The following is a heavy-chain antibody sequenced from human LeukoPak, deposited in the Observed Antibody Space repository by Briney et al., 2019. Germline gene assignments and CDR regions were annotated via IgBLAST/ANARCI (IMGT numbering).Heavy chain of an antibody. D-gene: IGHD3-22*01. J-gene: IGHJ4*02. CDR3: ARPAAYYYDSSGRFDY. V-gene: IGHV4-34*01. CDR1: GGSFSGYY. Sequence: SETLSLTCAVYGGSFSGYYWSWIRQPPGKGLEWIGEINHSGSTNYNPSLKSRVTISVDTSKNQFSLKLISVTAADTAVYYCARPAAYYYDSSGRFDYWGQGTLVTVSS. CDR2: INHSGST.